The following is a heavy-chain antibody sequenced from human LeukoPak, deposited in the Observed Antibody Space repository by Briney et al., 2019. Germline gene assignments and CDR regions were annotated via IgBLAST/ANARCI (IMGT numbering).Heavy chain of an antibody. V-gene: IGHV1-18*01. J-gene: IGHJ6*02. CDR2: ISAYNGNT. Sequence: GASVKVSCKASGYTFTSNGISWVRQAPGQGLEWMGWISAYNGNTNYEQKLQGRVTMTTDTSTSTAYMELRSLRSVDTAVYYCARMGLFDYYDSSAHIGRPVYYYGMDVWGQGTTVTVSS. CDR1: GYTFTSNG. CDR3: ARMGLFDYYDSSAHIGRPVYYYGMDV. D-gene: IGHD3-22*01.